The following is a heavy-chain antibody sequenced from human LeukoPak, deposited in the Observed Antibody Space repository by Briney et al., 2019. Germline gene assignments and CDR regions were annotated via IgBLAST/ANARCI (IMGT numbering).Heavy chain of an antibody. D-gene: IGHD3-16*01. CDR2: IWYDGSNK. Sequence: GGSLRLSCAASGFTFSSYGMHWVRQAPGKGLEWVAVIWYDGSNKYYADSVKGRFTISRDNSKNTLYLQMNSLRAEDTAVYYWGKVVPWGVLDYYYGRDVGGRGPRVTVSS. CDR3: GKVVPWGVLDYYYGRDV. V-gene: IGHV3-33*06. J-gene: IGHJ6*02. CDR1: GFTFSSYG.